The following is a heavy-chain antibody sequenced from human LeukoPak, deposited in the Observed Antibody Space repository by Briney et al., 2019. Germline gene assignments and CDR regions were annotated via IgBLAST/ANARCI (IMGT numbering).Heavy chain of an antibody. CDR1: GFTFSSYW. J-gene: IGHJ4*02. CDR3: AREDANDRLVGAPSVDY. CDR2: RKQDGSEK. V-gene: IGHV3-7*01. D-gene: IGHD1-26*01. Sequence: PGGSLRLSCAASGFTFSSYWMSWVRQAPGKGLEGVANRKQDGSEKYYVDSVKGRFTISRENAKNSLYLQMNSLRAEDTAVYSCAREDANDRLVGAPSVDYWGQGTLVTVSS.